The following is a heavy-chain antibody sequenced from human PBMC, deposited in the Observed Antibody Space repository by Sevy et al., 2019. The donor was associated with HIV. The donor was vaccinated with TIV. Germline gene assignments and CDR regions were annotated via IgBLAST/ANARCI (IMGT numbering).Heavy chain of an antibody. J-gene: IGHJ3*01. V-gene: IGHV3-49*03. CDR1: GFTFGGYA. CDR2: IRSKDYGGTI. CDR3: TTDLGVFYGSGSSGAFDF. Sequence: GGSLRLSCTGSGFTFGGYALSWFRQAPGKGLEWVGFIRSKDYGGTIEYAASVKGRFIISRDDSKSIAYPQMDSLKTEDTAVYYCTTDLGVFYGSGSSGAFDFWGQGTMVTVSS. D-gene: IGHD3-10*01.